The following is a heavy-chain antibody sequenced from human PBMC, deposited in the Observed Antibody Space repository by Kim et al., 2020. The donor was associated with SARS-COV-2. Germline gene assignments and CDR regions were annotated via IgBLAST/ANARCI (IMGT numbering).Heavy chain of an antibody. CDR3: ARGLLFVQYYDFWSDTEGYYYYGMDV. Sequence: ASVKVSCKASGYTFTSYDINWVRQATGQGLEWMGWMNPNSGNTGYAQKFQGRVTMTRNTSISTAYMELSSLRSEDTAVYYCARGLLFVQYYDFWSDTEGYYYYGMDVWGQGTTVTVSS. CDR1: GYTFTSYD. D-gene: IGHD3-3*01. CDR2: MNPNSGNT. V-gene: IGHV1-8*01. J-gene: IGHJ6*02.